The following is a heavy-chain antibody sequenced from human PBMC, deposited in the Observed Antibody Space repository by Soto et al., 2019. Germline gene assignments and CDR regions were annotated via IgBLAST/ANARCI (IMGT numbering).Heavy chain of an antibody. CDR1: GDSINSGNYY. CDR3: ARETRSLEATYHYYGLDV. J-gene: IGHJ6*02. CDR2: VFYTGST. D-gene: IGHD1-26*01. Sequence: SETLSLTCTVSGDSINSGNYYWSWIRHSPGKGLEWIGYVFYTGSTNHNPSLTGRVTFSVGTSRKQFSLRLKSVTAADTGVYYCARETRSLEATYHYYGLDVWGQVTKV. V-gene: IGHV4-61*01.